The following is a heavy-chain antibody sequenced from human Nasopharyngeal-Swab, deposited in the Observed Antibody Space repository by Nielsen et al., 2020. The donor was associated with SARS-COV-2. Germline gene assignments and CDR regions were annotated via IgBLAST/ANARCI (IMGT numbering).Heavy chain of an antibody. CDR2: ISSSSSYI. Sequence: GSLRLSCAASGFTFSDYYMSWIRQAPGKGLEWVSYISSSSSYIYYADSVKGRFTISRDNAKNSLYLQMNSLRAEDTAVYYCARVLGSDYDFWSGYYGFDPWGQGTLVTVSS. V-gene: IGHV3-11*06. CDR3: ARVLGSDYDFWSGYYGFDP. J-gene: IGHJ5*02. CDR1: GFTFSDYY. D-gene: IGHD3-3*01.